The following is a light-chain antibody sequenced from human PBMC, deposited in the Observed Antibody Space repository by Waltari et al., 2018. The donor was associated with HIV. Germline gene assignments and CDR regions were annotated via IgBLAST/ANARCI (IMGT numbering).Light chain of an antibody. CDR3: CSYAGSSAFV. J-gene: IGLJ1*01. CDR1: SSDVGSYNL. Sequence: QSALTQPASVSGSPGQSITISCTGTSSDVGSYNLVSWYQHHPAKAPKLMIFEVTTRPSGFSNRFSGSKSGNTASLTISGLQADDEADYYCCSYAGSSAFVFGTGTKVTVL. V-gene: IGLV2-23*02. CDR2: EVT.